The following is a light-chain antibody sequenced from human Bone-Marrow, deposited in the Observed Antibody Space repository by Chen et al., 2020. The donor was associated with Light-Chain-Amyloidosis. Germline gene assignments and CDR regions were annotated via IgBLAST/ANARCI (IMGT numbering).Light chain of an antibody. Sequence: NFLLTHPHSVSYPPGNTVIISCTRSSGSIATNYVQWYQQRPGSSPTTVIYEDDQRPSGVPDRFSGSIDRSSNSASLTISGLKTEDEADYYCQSYQGSSQGVFGGGTKLTVL. J-gene: IGLJ3*02. CDR1: SGSIATNY. V-gene: IGLV6-57*01. CDR2: EDD. CDR3: QSYQGSSQGV.